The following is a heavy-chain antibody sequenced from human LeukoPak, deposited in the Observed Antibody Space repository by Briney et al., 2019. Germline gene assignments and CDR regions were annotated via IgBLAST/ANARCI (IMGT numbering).Heavy chain of an antibody. J-gene: IGHJ4*02. CDR3: ARSGGPTSDY. Sequence: SETLSLTCTVSGGSIRSSYYYWGWIRQHPGKGLEWIGYIYYSGSTYYNPSLKSRVTISVDTSKNQFSLKLSSVTAADTAVYYCARSGGPTSDYWGQGTLVTVSS. CDR1: GGSIRSSYYY. V-gene: IGHV4-31*03. CDR2: IYYSGST. D-gene: IGHD3-10*01.